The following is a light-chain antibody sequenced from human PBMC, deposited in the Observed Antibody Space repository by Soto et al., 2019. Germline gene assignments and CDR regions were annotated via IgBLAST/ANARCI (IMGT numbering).Light chain of an antibody. Sequence: EIVMTQSPATLSVSPGERATLSCRASQSVSSNLAWYQQKPGQAPRLLIYGASTRATGIPARFSGSGSGTEFTLTISRLEPEDFAVYHCQQYNNWPHTFGQGTKVDI. CDR2: GAS. V-gene: IGKV3-15*01. J-gene: IGKJ2*01. CDR3: QQYNNWPHT. CDR1: QSVSSN.